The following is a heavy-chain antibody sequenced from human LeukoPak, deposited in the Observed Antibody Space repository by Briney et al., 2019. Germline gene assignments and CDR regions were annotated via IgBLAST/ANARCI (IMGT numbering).Heavy chain of an antibody. CDR1: EFTFGTYG. D-gene: IGHD3-22*01. Sequence: GGSLRLSCAASEFTFGTYGMHWVRQAPGKGLEWVAAIRNDGSDENYADSVKGRFTISRDNSKNTLFLQMNSLRVEVTAVYYCARDLRDRSGRNYFDYWGQGTLVTVSS. CDR3: ARDLRDRSGRNYFDY. CDR2: IRNDGSDE. V-gene: IGHV3-33*01. J-gene: IGHJ4*02.